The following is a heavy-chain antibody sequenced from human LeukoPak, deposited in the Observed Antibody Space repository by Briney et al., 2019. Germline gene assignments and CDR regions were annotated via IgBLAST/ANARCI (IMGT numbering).Heavy chain of an antibody. D-gene: IGHD4-11*01. CDR2: LFTSGTT. V-gene: IGHV4-4*07. Sequence: SETLPLTCTVSGGSISSYYWTWLRQPAGKGPEWIGRLFTSGTTNYNPSLESRITMSVDTSKNQFSLKLHSVTAADTAVYYCARSYSDYDYFDSWGQGTLVTVS. J-gene: IGHJ4*02. CDR3: ARSYSDYDYFDS. CDR1: GGSISSYY.